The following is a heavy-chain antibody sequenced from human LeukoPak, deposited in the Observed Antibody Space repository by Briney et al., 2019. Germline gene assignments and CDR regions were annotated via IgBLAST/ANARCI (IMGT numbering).Heavy chain of an antibody. J-gene: IGHJ4*02. CDR2: ISWNSGSI. CDR3: AKDIGPAAMYYFGS. D-gene: IGHD2-2*01. Sequence: GGSLRLSCAASGFTFDDYAMHWVRQAPGKGLEWVSGISWNSGSIGYADSVKGRFTISRDNAKNSLYLQMNSLTPEDMALYYCAKDIGPAAMYYFGSWGQGTLVTVSS. V-gene: IGHV3-9*03. CDR1: GFTFDDYA.